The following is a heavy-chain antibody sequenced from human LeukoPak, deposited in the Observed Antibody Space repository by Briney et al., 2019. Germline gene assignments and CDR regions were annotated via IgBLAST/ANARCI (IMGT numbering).Heavy chain of an antibody. CDR3: ARARPASRSTIYYFDL. CDR2: INHSGST. D-gene: IGHD5/OR15-5a*01. J-gene: IGHJ2*01. Sequence: SETLSLTCTVSGGSISSYYWSWIRQPPGKGLEWIGEINHSGSTNYNPSLKSRVTISVDTSKNQFSLKVSSVAAADTAVYYCARARPASRSTIYYFDLWGRGTLVTVSS. V-gene: IGHV4-34*01. CDR1: GGSISSYY.